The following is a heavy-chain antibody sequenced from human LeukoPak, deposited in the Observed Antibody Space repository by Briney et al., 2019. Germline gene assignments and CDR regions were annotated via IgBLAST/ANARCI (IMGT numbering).Heavy chain of an antibody. Sequence: GASVKVSCKASGYTFTSYYMHWVRQAPGQGLEWMGIINPSGGSTSYAQKFQGRVTMTRDTSTSTVYMELSSLRSEDTAVYYWARDGPFHYYGSGSYDYAFDIWGQGTMVTVSS. J-gene: IGHJ3*02. D-gene: IGHD3-10*01. CDR1: GYTFTSYY. CDR2: INPSGGST. CDR3: ARDGPFHYYGSGSYDYAFDI. V-gene: IGHV1-46*01.